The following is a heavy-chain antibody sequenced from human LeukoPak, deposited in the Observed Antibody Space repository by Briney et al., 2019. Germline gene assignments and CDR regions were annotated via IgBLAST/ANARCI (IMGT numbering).Heavy chain of an antibody. J-gene: IGHJ4*02. CDR2: ISRSGDT. D-gene: IGHD3-3*01. V-gene: IGHV3-23*01. CDR1: GFTFNSYA. CDR3: GRDFYEDY. Sequence: GGSLRLSCAASGFTFNSYAMSWVGQAPGMEREWVSVISRSGDTLYADSVRGRFTISRDNSRNTLFLHMHRLRAEDAALYYCGRDFYEDYWGQGTLVTVSS.